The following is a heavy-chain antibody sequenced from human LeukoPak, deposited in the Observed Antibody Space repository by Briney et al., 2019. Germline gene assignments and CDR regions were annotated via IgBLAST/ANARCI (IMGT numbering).Heavy chain of an antibody. CDR1: GFTFDDYA. J-gene: IGHJ4*02. V-gene: IGHV3-9*01. CDR2: ISWNSGTI. Sequence: GGSLRLSCAASGFTFDDYAMHWVRQAPGKGLEWVSGISWNSGTIGYAASVKGRFTISRDNAKSSLYPQMNSLRAEDTALYYCAKGPKFWSGPILDYWGQGTLVTVSS. CDR3: AKGPKFWSGPILDY. D-gene: IGHD3-3*01.